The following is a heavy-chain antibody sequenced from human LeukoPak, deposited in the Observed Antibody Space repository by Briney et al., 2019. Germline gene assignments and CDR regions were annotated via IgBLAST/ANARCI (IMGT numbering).Heavy chain of an antibody. CDR3: ARGENSKTYPVSGY. V-gene: IGHV3-30*03. J-gene: IGHJ4*02. D-gene: IGHD2/OR15-2a*01. Sequence: GKSLRLSCAASGFTFSSYGMHWIRQAPGKGLEWVAVISYDGSSKYYIDSVKGRFTISRDNSKNTLYLQMNSLRAEDTAVYYCARGENSKTYPVSGYWGQGTLVTVSS. CDR1: GFTFSSYG. CDR2: ISYDGSSK.